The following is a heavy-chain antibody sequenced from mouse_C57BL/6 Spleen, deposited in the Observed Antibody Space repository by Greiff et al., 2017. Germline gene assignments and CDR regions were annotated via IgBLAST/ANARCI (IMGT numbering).Heavy chain of an antibody. J-gene: IGHJ2*01. CDR2: FYPGSGST. CDR3: ARHYDYYGSSLDY. CDR1: GYTFTEYS. V-gene: IGHV1-62-2*01. Sequence: VQLQQSGAELVKPGASVKMSCKASGYTFTEYSIHWVKQRPGQGLEWIGWFYPGSGSTNYNEKFKGKATLTADKSSSTAYMELSRLTSEDSAVXFGARHYDYYGSSLDYWGQGTTLTVSS. D-gene: IGHD1-1*01.